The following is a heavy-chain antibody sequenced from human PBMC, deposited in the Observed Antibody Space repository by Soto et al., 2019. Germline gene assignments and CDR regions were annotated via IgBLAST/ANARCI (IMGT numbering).Heavy chain of an antibody. Sequence: GASVKVSCKVSGYTLTELSMHWVRQAPGKGLEWMGGFDPEDGETIYAQKFQGRVTMTEDTSTDTAYMELSSLRSEDTAVYYCAGYILNYYYYGTDVWGQGTTVTVSS. CDR2: FDPEDGET. D-gene: IGHD6-13*01. CDR3: AGYILNYYYYGTDV. V-gene: IGHV1-24*01. CDR1: GYTLTELS. J-gene: IGHJ6*02.